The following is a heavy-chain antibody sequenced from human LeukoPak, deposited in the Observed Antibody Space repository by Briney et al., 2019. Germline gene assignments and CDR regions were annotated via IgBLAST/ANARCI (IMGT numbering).Heavy chain of an antibody. CDR1: GGSISSGDYY. Sequence: SETLSLTCTVSGGSISSGDYYWSWIRQPPGKGLEWIRYIYYSGSTYYNPSLKSRVTISVDTSKNQFSLRLSSVTAADTAVYYCATLRVATPYYFDYWGQGTLVTVSS. V-gene: IGHV4-30-4*08. D-gene: IGHD5-12*01. CDR2: IYYSGST. J-gene: IGHJ4*02. CDR3: ATLRVATPYYFDY.